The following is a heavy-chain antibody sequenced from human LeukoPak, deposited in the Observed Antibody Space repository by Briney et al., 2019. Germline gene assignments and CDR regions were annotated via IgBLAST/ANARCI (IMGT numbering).Heavy chain of an antibody. V-gene: IGHV4-59*01. D-gene: IGHD6-19*01. Sequence: SETLSLTRTVSGGSINTYFWSWVRQPPGKGLEWIGYVHHSGTTNHNPSLKSRVTMSVDTSKNQLSLNLGSLTAADTAVYYCAGAGQWLAFDIWGQGTMVTVFS. CDR2: VHHSGTT. CDR3: AGAGQWLAFDI. CDR1: GGSINTYF. J-gene: IGHJ3*02.